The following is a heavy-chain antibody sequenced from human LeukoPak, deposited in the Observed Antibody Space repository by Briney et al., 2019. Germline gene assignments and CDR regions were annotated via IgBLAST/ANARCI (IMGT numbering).Heavy chain of an antibody. J-gene: IGHJ4*02. Sequence: PSQTQSLTCTVSGGSISSGSYYWSWIRQPAGKGLEWIGRIYTSGSTNYNPSLKSRVTISVDTSKNQFSLKLSSVTAADTAVYYCARGIAAAGTHLDYWGQGTLVTVSS. D-gene: IGHD6-13*01. V-gene: IGHV4-61*02. CDR2: IYTSGST. CDR3: ARGIAAAGTHLDY. CDR1: GGSISSGSYY.